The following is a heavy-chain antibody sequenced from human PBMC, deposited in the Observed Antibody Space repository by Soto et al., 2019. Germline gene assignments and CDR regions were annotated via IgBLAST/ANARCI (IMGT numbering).Heavy chain of an antibody. Sequence: EVQLVESGGGLVQPGGSLGLSCAASGFTFSSHWMHWVRQAPGKGLVWVSRINSDGSDSTYADSVKGRFTISRANAKNTLYLQMNSLRADDTAVYYCARSTELEGYNYGYWGQGTLVTVS. CDR2: INSDGSDS. J-gene: IGHJ4*02. CDR3: ARSTELEGYNYGY. V-gene: IGHV3-74*01. D-gene: IGHD5-12*01. CDR1: GFTFSSHW.